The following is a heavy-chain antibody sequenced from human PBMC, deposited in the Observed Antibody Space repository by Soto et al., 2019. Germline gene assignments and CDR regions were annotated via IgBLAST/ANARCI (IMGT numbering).Heavy chain of an antibody. V-gene: IGHV3-33*01. CDR2: IWYDGSNK. CDR3: ARGGSSWSPYYFDY. J-gene: IGHJ4*02. CDR1: GFTFSSYG. D-gene: IGHD6-13*01. Sequence: GGSLRLSCAASGFTFSSYGMHWVRQAPGKGLEWVAVIWYDGSNKYYADSVKGRFTISRDNSKNTLYLQMNSLRAEDTAVYYCARGGSSWSPYYFDYWGQGTLVTVSS.